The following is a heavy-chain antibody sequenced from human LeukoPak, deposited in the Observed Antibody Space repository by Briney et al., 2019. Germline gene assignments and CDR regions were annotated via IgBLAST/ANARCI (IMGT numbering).Heavy chain of an antibody. CDR1: YYSISSGYY. J-gene: IGHJ4*02. CDR3: ARNLAYSSLDS. V-gene: IGHV4-38-2*01. CDR2: INHSGST. Sequence: SETLSLTCAVSYYSISSGYYWGWIRQPPGKGLEWIGSINHSGSTYYNPSLKSRATISVDTSENQFSLKVRSVTAADTAVYYCARNLAYSSLDSWGQGTLVTVSS. D-gene: IGHD6-13*01.